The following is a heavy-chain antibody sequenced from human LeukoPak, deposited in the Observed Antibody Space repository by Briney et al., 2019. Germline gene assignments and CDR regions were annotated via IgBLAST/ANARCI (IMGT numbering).Heavy chain of an antibody. CDR3: ARALVRRDYYDTAFDY. CDR1: GFTSGSNT. Sequence: GGSLRLPAPAPGFTSGSNTMPWFRQAPGKGLEWVAVISYDGGNKYYADSVRGRFTISRDNSKNTLYLQMNSLRAEDTAVFYYARALVRRDYYDTAFDYWGQGTLVTVSS. CDR2: ISYDGGNK. J-gene: IGHJ4*02. D-gene: IGHD3-22*01. V-gene: IGHV3-30-3*01.